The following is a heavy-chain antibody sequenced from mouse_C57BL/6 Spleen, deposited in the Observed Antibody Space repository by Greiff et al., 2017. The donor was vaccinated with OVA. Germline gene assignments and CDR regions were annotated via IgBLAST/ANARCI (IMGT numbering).Heavy chain of an antibody. CDR2: IYPGNSDT. V-gene: IGHV1-5*01. Sequence: EVQLQQSGTVLARPGASVKMSCKTSGYTFTSYWMHWVKQRPGQGLEWMGAIYPGNSDTSYNQKFKGKAKLTAVTSASTAYMELSSLTNEDSAVYYCTRDGSNFNWYFDVWGTGTTVTVSS. CDR1: GYTFTSYW. J-gene: IGHJ1*03. CDR3: TRDGSNFNWYFDV. D-gene: IGHD1-1*01.